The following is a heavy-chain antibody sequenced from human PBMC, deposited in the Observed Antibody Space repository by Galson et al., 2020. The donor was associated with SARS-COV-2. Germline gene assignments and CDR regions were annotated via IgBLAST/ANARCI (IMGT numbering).Heavy chain of an antibody. CDR2: ISTSSSYT. D-gene: IGHD5-18*01. Sequence: NSGGSLRLSCAASGFPFSTYSMNWVRLAPGKGLEWVSSISTSSSYTYYLDSVKGRFSISRDNPRNSLYLQMNSLRAEDTAVYYCARDEGIRGYNYGRLYYGMDVWGQGTTVTVSS. J-gene: IGHJ6*02. CDR1: GFPFSTYS. V-gene: IGHV3-21*01. CDR3: ARDEGIRGYNYGRLYYGMDV.